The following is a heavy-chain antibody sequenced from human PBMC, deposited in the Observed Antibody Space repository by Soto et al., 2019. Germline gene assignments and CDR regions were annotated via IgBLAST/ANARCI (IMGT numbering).Heavy chain of an antibody. D-gene: IGHD6-13*01. CDR2: ISAYNGNT. J-gene: IGHJ5*02. CDR3: AGDLLYRAAAGLVNNWFDP. CDR1: GYTFTSYG. Sequence: QVQLVQSGAEVKKPGASVKVSCKASGYTFTSYGISWVRQAPGQGLEWMGWISAYNGNTNYAQKLQGRVTMTTDTSTSTAYMELRSLRSDDTAVYYCAGDLLYRAAAGLVNNWFDPWGQGTLVTVSS. V-gene: IGHV1-18*01.